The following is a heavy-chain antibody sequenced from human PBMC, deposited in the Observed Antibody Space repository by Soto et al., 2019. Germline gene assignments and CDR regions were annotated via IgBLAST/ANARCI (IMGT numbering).Heavy chain of an antibody. J-gene: IGHJ6*03. Sequence: PSSSXSLTGNIAVYSYISSTYSLSWIRQPPGKALQWIGFIYQSGVTSYNPSLASRVSISLDRSNNQCSLKLKSVTAADTAVYFCDRMQSNRGLRFDKWGTGTTVNVS. CDR1: VYSYISSTYS. D-gene: IGHD3-10*01. CDR3: DRMQSNRGLRFDK. CDR2: IYQSGVT. V-gene: IGHV4-30-2*01.